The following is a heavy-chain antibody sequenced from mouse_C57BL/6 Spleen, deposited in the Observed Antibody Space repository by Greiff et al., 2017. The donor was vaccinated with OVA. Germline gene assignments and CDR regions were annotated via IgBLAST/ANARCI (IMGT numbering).Heavy chain of an antibody. CDR3: ATLYYYGSSADY. CDR1: GYTFTSYW. V-gene: IGHV1-64*01. D-gene: IGHD1-1*01. J-gene: IGHJ2*01. Sequence: QVQLQQPGAELVKPGASVKLSCKASGYTFTSYWMHWVKQRPGQGLEWIGMIHPNRGSTNYNEQFKSKATLTVDKSSSPAYMQLSSLTSEDSAVYYCATLYYYGSSADYWGQGTTLTVSS. CDR2: IHPNRGST.